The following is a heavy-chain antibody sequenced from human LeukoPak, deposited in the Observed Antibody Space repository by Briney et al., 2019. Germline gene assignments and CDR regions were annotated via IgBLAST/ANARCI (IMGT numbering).Heavy chain of an antibody. J-gene: IGHJ5*02. Sequence: ASVKVSCKASGGTFSSYAISWVRQAPGQGLEWMGGIIPIFGTANYAQKFQGRVTITTDESTSTAYMELSSLRSEDTAVYYCARLRDRSGGSCFHWFDPWGQGTLVTVSS. CDR3: ARLRDRSGGSCFHWFDP. CDR1: GGTFSSYA. D-gene: IGHD2-15*01. V-gene: IGHV1-69*05. CDR2: IIPIFGTA.